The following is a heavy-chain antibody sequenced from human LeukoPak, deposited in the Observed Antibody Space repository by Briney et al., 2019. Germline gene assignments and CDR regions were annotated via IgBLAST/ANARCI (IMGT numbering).Heavy chain of an antibody. D-gene: IGHD5-12*01. Sequence: SETLSLTCTVSGGSISSYYWSWIRQPPGKGLEWIGYIYYSGSTNYNPSLKSRVTISVDTSKNQFSLKLSSVTAADTAVYYCARGYPAEYFQHWGQGTLVTISS. CDR3: ARGYPAEYFQH. J-gene: IGHJ1*01. V-gene: IGHV4-59*08. CDR1: GGSISSYY. CDR2: IYYSGST.